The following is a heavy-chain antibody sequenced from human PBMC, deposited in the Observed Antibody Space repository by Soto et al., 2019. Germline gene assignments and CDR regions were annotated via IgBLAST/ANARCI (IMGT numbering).Heavy chain of an antibody. V-gene: IGHV3-13*01. CDR1: GFTFSSYD. CDR3: XRXXDXFDY. J-gene: IGHJ4*02. CDR2: IGTAGDT. Sequence: EVQLVESGGDLVQPGGSLRLSCGASGFTFSSYDFHWVRQATGKGLEWVSGIGTAGDTYYAGSVKGRFIMSRENAKNSLYXXXXSXXXGDXXXXXXXRXXDXFDYWGQGTLVTVSS.